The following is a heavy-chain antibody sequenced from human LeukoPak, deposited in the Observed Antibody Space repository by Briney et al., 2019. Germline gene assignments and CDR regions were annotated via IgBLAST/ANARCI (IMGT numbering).Heavy chain of an antibody. D-gene: IGHD3-22*01. V-gene: IGHV4-59*08. CDR3: VRHRGYDGSPYYRWFDP. CDR2: LSYSGST. J-gene: IGHJ5*02. Sequence: PSQTLSLTCSVYGRSISSDYWGCVRQPPEKGLEWIGYLSYSGSTNYNPSLKSRVTMSVDTSKNQLSLKLSSATAADTAVYYCVRHRGYDGSPYYRWFDPWGQGTLVTVSS. CDR1: GRSISSDY.